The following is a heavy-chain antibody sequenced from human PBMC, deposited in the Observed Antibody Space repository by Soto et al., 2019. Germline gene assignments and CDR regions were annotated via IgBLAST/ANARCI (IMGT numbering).Heavy chain of an antibody. D-gene: IGHD4-17*01. J-gene: IGHJ6*02. CDR2: IIPIFGTA. Sequence: SVKVSCKASGGTFSSYAISWVRQALGQGLEWMGGIIPIFGTANYAQKFQGRVTITADESTSTAYMELSSLRSEDTAVYYCACPSYGNYYYGMDVWGQGTTVTVSS. CDR1: GGTFSSYA. V-gene: IGHV1-69*13. CDR3: ACPSYGNYYYGMDV.